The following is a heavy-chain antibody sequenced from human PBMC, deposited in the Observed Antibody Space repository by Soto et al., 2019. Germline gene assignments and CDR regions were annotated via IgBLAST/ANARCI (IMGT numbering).Heavy chain of an antibody. CDR3: ARGGPRSNWNYGRVYWFDP. Sequence: GASVKVSCRGSGYTFTSYYMHWVRQAPGQGLEWMGIINPSGGSTSYAQKFQGRVTMTRDTSTSTVYMELSSLRSEDTAVYYCARGGPRSNWNYGRVYWFDPWGQGTLVTVSS. CDR2: INPSGGST. V-gene: IGHV1-46*01. CDR1: GYTFTSYY. D-gene: IGHD1-7*01. J-gene: IGHJ5*02.